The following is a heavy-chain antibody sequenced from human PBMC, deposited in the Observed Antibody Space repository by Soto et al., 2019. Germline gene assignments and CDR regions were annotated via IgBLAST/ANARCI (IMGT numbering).Heavy chain of an antibody. CDR2: IYPGDSDT. J-gene: IGHJ4*02. V-gene: IGHV5-51*01. CDR1: GYSFTRYW. Sequence: PGESRKILCKVSGYSFTRYWIGWGGQMPGKGLEWMGNIYPGDSDTRYSPSFQGQVTISADKSISTAYLQWSSLKASDTAMYYCARHKYCSGGSCYGFEYWGQGTLVSVSS. CDR3: ARHKYCSGGSCYGFEY. D-gene: IGHD2-15*01.